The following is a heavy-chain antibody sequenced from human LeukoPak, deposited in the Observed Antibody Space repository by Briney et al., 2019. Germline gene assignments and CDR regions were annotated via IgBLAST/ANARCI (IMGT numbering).Heavy chain of an antibody. CDR1: GFTFSSYW. D-gene: IGHD3-10*01. V-gene: IGHV3-7*01. J-gene: IGHJ4*02. CDR3: ARIHLFYYYGSGGSDFDY. CDR2: IKQDGSEK. Sequence: PGGSLRLSCAASGFTFSSYWMSWVRQAPGKGLEWVANIKQDGSEKYYVDSVKGRFTISRDNAKNSLYLQMNSLRAEDTAVYYCARIHLFYYYGSGGSDFDYWGQGTLVTVSS.